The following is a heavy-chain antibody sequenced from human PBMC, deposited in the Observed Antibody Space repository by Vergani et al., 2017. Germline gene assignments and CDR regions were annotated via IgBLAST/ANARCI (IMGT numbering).Heavy chain of an antibody. CDR1: GGTFRSYA. D-gene: IGHD2-8*01. Sequence: QVQLVQSGVGVKKPGFSVQVSCKASGGTFRSYAISWVRQAPGQGLEWMGWIIPIFGTATHAQKFQGRVTITADESKSTAYMELSSLRSEDTAVYDCAGEMVLYGMDVWGQGTTVTVSS. J-gene: IGHJ6*02. CDR3: AGEMVLYGMDV. V-gene: IGHV1-69*01. CDR2: IIPIFGTA.